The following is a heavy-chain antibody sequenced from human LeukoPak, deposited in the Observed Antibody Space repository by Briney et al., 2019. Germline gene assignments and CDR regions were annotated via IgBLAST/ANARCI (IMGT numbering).Heavy chain of an antibody. Sequence: PSETLSLTCAVSGGSISSGGYSWSWIRQPPGKGLEWIGYIYHSGSTYYNPSLKSRVTISVDRSKNQFSLKLSSVTAADTAVYYCARITMVRGVIRHFDYWGQGTLVTVSS. J-gene: IGHJ4*02. D-gene: IGHD3-10*01. CDR2: IYHSGST. CDR3: ARITMVRGVIRHFDY. CDR1: GGSISSGGYS. V-gene: IGHV4-30-2*01.